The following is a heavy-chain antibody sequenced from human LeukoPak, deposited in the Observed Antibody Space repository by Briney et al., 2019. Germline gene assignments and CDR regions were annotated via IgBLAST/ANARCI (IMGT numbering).Heavy chain of an antibody. J-gene: IGHJ3*02. D-gene: IGHD3-22*01. Sequence: SETLSPTCTVSGGSISSGGYYWSWIRQHPGKGLEWIGYIYYSGSTYYNPSLKSRVTISVDTSKNQFSLKLSSVTAADTAVYYCARDYYQLGAFDIWGQGTMVTVSS. CDR3: ARDYYQLGAFDI. CDR1: GGSISSGGYY. V-gene: IGHV4-31*03. CDR2: IYYSGST.